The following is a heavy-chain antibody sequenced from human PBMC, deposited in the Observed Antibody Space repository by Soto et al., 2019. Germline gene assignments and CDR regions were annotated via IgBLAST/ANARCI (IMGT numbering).Heavy chain of an antibody. V-gene: IGHV1-46*01. Sequence: ASVKVSCKASGYTFTSYYMHWVRQAPGQGLEWMGIINPSGGSTSYAQKFQGRVTMTRDTSTSTVYMELSSLRSEDTAVYYCARDCTDGVCYPVGADAFGIWAQGTMATVSS. J-gene: IGHJ3*02. CDR2: INPSGGST. D-gene: IGHD2-8*01. CDR3: ARDCTDGVCYPVGADAFGI. CDR1: GYTFTSYY.